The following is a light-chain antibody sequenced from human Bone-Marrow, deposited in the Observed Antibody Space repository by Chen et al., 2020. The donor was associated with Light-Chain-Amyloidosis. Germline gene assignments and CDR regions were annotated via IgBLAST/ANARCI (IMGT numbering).Light chain of an antibody. J-gene: IGKJ4*01. CDR3: QQYGTSPLA. Sequence: ESELPQSPGAQSLSPGEGANLSCRPSQTISSNYLTWYQQKFGQAARLLIYGSSSRATGIPDRFTGSGSGTDFTLTINILEPGDFAMYYCQQYGTSPLAFGGGTKVEIK. CDR2: GSS. V-gene: IGKV3-20*01. CDR1: QTISSNY.